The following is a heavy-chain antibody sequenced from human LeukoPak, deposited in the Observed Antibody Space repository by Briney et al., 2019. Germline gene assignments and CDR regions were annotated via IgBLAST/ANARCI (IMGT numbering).Heavy chain of an antibody. CDR3: AKITSAAFDI. CDR1: GGTFSSYA. Sequence: GASVKVSCKASGGTFSSYAISWVRQAPGQGLEWMGGIIPIFGTANYAQKFQGRVTITADESTSTAYMERSSLRSEDTAVYYCAKITSAAFDIWGQGTMVTVSS. D-gene: IGHD1-20*01. J-gene: IGHJ3*02. CDR2: IIPIFGTA. V-gene: IGHV1-69*13.